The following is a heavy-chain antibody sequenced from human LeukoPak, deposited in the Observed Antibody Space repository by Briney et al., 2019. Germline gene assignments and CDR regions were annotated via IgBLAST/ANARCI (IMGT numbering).Heavy chain of an antibody. J-gene: IGHJ6*02. D-gene: IGHD1-26*01. V-gene: IGHV1-69*04. CDR2: IIPILGIA. CDR1: AGSFSFDA. Sequence: GAAVKVAYNAAAGSFSFDAIRWVRHAPGQGLEWMGRIIPILGIANYAQKFQGRVTITADKSTSTAYMELSSLRSEDTAVYYCARDSPSTKHYYYYYGMDDWGQGTTVTVSS. CDR3: ARDSPSTKHYYYYYGMDD.